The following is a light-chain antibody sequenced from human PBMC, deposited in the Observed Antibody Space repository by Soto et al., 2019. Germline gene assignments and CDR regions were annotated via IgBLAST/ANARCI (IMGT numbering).Light chain of an antibody. CDR2: AAS. Sequence: DIQMTQSPSSLSASVGDRVTITCRASQDISSYLAWYQQKPGKVPMLLTYAASTLQSGVPSRFSGSGSGTDFTLTISSLQPEDVATYYCQKYNSAPSLTFGGGTKVEIK. CDR3: QKYNSAPSLT. J-gene: IGKJ4*01. CDR1: QDISSY. V-gene: IGKV1-27*01.